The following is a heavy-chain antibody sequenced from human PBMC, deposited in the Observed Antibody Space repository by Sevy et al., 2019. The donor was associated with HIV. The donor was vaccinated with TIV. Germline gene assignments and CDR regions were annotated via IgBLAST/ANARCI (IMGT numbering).Heavy chain of an antibody. CDR1: GFTLSDYY. V-gene: IGHV3-11*01. Sequence: GGSLRLSCAASGFTLSDYYMSWIRQAPGKGLEWVSYISSSGSTIYYADSVKGRFTISRDNAKNSLYLQMNSLRAEDTAVYYCAREKVLWFGEASRFYGMDVWGQGTTVTVSS. CDR3: AREKVLWFGEASRFYGMDV. CDR2: ISSSGSTI. J-gene: IGHJ6*02. D-gene: IGHD3-10*01.